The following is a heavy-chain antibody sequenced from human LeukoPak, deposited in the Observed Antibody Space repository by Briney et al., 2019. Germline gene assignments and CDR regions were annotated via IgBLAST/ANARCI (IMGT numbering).Heavy chain of an antibody. CDR3: ARSAGRSYYYNYMDV. J-gene: IGHJ6*03. CDR1: GDSISSYY. Sequence: PSETLSLTCSVSGDSISSYYWSWIRQPPGKGLEWIGYIYHSGSTNYNPSLKSRVTISVDTSNNQFSLKVTPVTAADTAVYYCARSAGRSYYYNYMDVWGKGTTVTVSS. V-gene: IGHV4-59*01. D-gene: IGHD5-12*01. CDR2: IYHSGST.